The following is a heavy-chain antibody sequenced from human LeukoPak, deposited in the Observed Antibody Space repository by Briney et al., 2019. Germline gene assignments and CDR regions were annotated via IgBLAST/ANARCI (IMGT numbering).Heavy chain of an antibody. CDR1: GGSISSGAYY. V-gene: IGHV4-31*03. CDR3: ARLSTSIAALDY. Sequence: PSETLSLTCTDSGGSISSGAYYWSWIRQHPGKGLEWIGYIYYSGSTYYTPSLKSRVTISVDTSKNQFSLKLSSVTAADTAVYSCARLSTSIAALDYWGQGTLVTVSS. J-gene: IGHJ4*02. CDR2: IYYSGST. D-gene: IGHD6-6*01.